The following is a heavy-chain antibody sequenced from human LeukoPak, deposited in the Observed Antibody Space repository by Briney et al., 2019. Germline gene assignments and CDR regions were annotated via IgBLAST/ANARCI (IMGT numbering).Heavy chain of an antibody. CDR3: ATSHDSAGND. D-gene: IGHD2-15*01. J-gene: IGHJ4*02. CDR1: GFAFSDFW. CDR2: IRHDGNAK. V-gene: IGHV3-7*01. Sequence: GGSLRLSCAASGFAFSDFWMSWVRQAPGKGLEWVANIRHDGNAKNYVPSVRDRFTISRDNAKNSLYLQMNSLTVEDTAVYYCATSHDSAGNDWGQGTLVTVSS.